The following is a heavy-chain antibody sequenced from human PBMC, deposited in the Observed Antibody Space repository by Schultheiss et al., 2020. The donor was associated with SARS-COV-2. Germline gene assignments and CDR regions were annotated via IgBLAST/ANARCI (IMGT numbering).Heavy chain of an antibody. J-gene: IGHJ6*02. CDR1: GFTFSSYA. CDR2: ISYDGSNK. Sequence: GGSLRLSCAASGFTFSSYAMHWVRQAPGKGLEWVAVISYDGSNKYYADSVKGRFTISRDNAKNSLYLQMNSLRAEDTAVYYCASHHKENYYDSSGYYGDYGMDVWGQGTTVTVSS. V-gene: IGHV3-30*07. D-gene: IGHD3-22*01. CDR3: ASHHKENYYDSSGYYGDYGMDV.